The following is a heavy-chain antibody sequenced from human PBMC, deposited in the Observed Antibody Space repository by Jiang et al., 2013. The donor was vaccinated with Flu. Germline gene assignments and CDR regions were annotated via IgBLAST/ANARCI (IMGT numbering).Heavy chain of an antibody. J-gene: IGHJ4*02. Sequence: KPGSSVKVSCKASGGTFSSYAISWVRQAPGQGLEWMGGIIPIFGTANYAQKFQGRVTITADESTSTAYMELSSLRSEDTAVYYCARSLYCGGDCYSLDYWGQGTLVTVSS. D-gene: IGHD2-21*02. CDR1: GGTFSSYA. CDR3: ARSLYCGGDCYSLDY. V-gene: IGHV1-69*01. CDR2: IIPIFGTA.